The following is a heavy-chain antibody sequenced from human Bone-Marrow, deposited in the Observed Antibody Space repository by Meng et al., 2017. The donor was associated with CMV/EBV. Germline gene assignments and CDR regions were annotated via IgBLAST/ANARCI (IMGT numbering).Heavy chain of an antibody. CDR3: ARGVGGRNGQVGWLPSHPGYGMEV. J-gene: IGHJ6*02. D-gene: IGHD3-3*01. CDR2: INPNSGGT. Sequence: ASVKVSCKASGYTFTGYYMHWVRQAPGQGLEWMGWINPNSGGTNYAQKFQGRVTMTRDTSISTAYMELSRLRSDDTAVYYCARGVGGRNGQVGWLPSHPGYGMEVWGQGNTVTVSS. V-gene: IGHV1-2*02. CDR1: GYTFTGYY.